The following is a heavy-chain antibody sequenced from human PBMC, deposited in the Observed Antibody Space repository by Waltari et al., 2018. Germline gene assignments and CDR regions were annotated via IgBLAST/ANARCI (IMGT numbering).Heavy chain of an antibody. CDR3: ARRNAHFHFGMDV. CDR1: GFRYDTYW. D-gene: IGHD4-4*01. CDR2: IYPGDSDT. J-gene: IGHJ6*02. V-gene: IGHV5-51*01. Sequence: EVQLVQSGTEVKKPGESLTISCKASGFRYDTYWIAWVRQMPGKGLEWMGIIYPGDSDTRYSPSFQGQVTFSVDRSISTAYLQWTSLKASDTGIYYCARRNAHFHFGMDVWGQGTTVTVSS.